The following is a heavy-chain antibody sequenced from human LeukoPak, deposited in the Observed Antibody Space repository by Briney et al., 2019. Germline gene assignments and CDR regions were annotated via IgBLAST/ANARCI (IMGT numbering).Heavy chain of an antibody. CDR1: GFTFSGSA. D-gene: IGHD6-13*01. Sequence: GGSLRLSCAASGFTFSGSAMHWVRQASGKGLEWVGRIRSKANSYATAYAASVKGRFSISRDDSKNTAYLQMNSLKTEDTAVYYCTRHRGGAAAGKGYYGMDVWGQGTTVTVSS. J-gene: IGHJ6*02. V-gene: IGHV3-73*01. CDR3: TRHRGGAAAGKGYYGMDV. CDR2: IRSKANSYAT.